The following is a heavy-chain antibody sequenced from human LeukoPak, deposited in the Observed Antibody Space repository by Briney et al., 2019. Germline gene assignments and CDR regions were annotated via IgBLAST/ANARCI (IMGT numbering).Heavy chain of an antibody. CDR3: ARGADGIMDV. Sequence: GASVKVSCKASGYTFTSYGISWVRQAPGQGLEWMGWMNPNSGNTGYAQKFQGRVTMTRNTSISTAYMELSSLRSEDTAVYYCARGADGIMDVWGQGTTVTVSS. CDR2: MNPNSGNT. CDR1: GYTFTSYG. V-gene: IGHV1-8*02. D-gene: IGHD6-13*01. J-gene: IGHJ6*02.